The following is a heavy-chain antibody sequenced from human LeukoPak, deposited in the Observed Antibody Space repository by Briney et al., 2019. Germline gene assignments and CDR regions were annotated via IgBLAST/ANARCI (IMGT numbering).Heavy chain of an antibody. V-gene: IGHV4-61*01. Sequence: SETLSLTCTVSGGSDSSVSYYWSWIRPHPGKVLEWFAYIYYSGTTNYNPSLKSRVTISADTSKNQFSLKLKSVTAADTAVYYCARTDRDYGSGSFHYFDYWGQGTLVTVSS. CDR1: GGSDSSVSYY. CDR3: ARTDRDYGSGSFHYFDY. CDR2: IYYSGTT. J-gene: IGHJ4*02. D-gene: IGHD3-10*01.